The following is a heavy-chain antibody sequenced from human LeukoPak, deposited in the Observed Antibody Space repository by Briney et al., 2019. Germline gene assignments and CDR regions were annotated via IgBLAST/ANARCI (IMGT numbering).Heavy chain of an antibody. Sequence: GGSLRLSCAASGFTFSSYAMSWVRQAPGKGLEWVSVFSGGDGSTSYADSVKGRFTISRDNSKNTLYLQMNSLRAEDTAVYYCAKGKVVPATIYDYWGQGTLVTVSS. CDR3: AKGKVVPATIYDY. CDR2: FSGGDGST. V-gene: IGHV3-23*01. D-gene: IGHD2-2*02. J-gene: IGHJ4*02. CDR1: GFTFSSYA.